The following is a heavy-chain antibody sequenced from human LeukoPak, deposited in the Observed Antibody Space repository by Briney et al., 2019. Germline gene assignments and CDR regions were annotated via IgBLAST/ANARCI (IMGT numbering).Heavy chain of an antibody. V-gene: IGHV3-23*01. CDR2: ISGSGGNT. CDR1: GFSFSSFV. Sequence: GGSLRLSCAASGFSFSSFVMSWVRQAPGKGLEWVSSISGSGGNTYYADSVKGRFTISRDNSKNTLYLQMNSLRAEDTAVYYCAKDPYGSGSTDYWGQGTLVTVSS. D-gene: IGHD3-10*01. CDR3: AKDPYGSGSTDY. J-gene: IGHJ4*02.